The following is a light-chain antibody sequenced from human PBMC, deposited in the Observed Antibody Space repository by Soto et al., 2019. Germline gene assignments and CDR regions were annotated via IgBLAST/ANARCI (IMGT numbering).Light chain of an antibody. Sequence: EVVLTQSPGTLSLSPGERATLSCRASQTVTSNYLAWYQQKPGQAPRLLIYGASSRATDIPHGFSGSGSGTDFTLTISRLEPEDFAVYYCQQYGSSGTFGQGTKVDIK. CDR3: QQYGSSGT. J-gene: IGKJ1*01. CDR1: QTVTSNY. V-gene: IGKV3-20*01. CDR2: GAS.